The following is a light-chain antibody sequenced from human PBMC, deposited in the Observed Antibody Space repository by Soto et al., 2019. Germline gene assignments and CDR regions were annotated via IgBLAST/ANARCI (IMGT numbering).Light chain of an antibody. CDR3: QQYHSYPPT. CDR1: QDISNF. J-gene: IGKJ1*01. CDR2: AAS. V-gene: IGKV1-16*02. Sequence: DIQMTQSPASLSASVGDRVTITCRASQDISNFLAWLQQKPGQAPKSLIYAASGLQSGVPSKFSGRGSGTDFTLTISRLQPEDFATYYCQQYHSYPPTFGQGTKVEIK.